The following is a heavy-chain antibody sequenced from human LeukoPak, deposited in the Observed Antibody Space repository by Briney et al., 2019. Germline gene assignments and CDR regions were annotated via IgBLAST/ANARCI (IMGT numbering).Heavy chain of an antibody. Sequence: ASVKVSCKASGYTFTSYGISWVRQAPGQGLEWMGWISAYNGNTNYAQKLQGRVTMTTDTSTSTAYMELRSLRSDDTAVYYCARDTNGDCSSTSCYTPGYMDVWGKGTTVTVSS. CDR3: ARDTNGDCSSTSCYTPGYMDV. V-gene: IGHV1-18*01. D-gene: IGHD2-2*02. J-gene: IGHJ6*03. CDR2: ISAYNGNT. CDR1: GYTFTSYG.